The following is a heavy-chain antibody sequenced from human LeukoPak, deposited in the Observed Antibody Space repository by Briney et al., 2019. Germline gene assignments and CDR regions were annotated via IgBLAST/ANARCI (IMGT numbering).Heavy chain of an antibody. J-gene: IGHJ4*02. CDR3: AREAGYSNRRVFDY. V-gene: IGHV3-7*01. CDR2: IKQDGSEK. D-gene: IGHD4-11*01. Sequence: GGSLRLSCAASGFTFSSYWMSWVRQAPGKGLEWVANIKQDGSEKYYVDSVKGRFTISRDNAKNSLYLQMNSLRAEDTAVYYCAREAGYSNRRVFDYWGQGTLVTVSS. CDR1: GFTFSSYW.